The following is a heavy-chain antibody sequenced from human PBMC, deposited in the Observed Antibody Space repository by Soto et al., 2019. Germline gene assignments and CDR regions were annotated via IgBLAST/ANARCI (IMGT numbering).Heavy chain of an antibody. J-gene: IGHJ4*02. D-gene: IGHD3-22*01. CDR1: GGSISSSSYY. V-gene: IGHV4-39*01. CDR2: IYYSGST. CDR3: AIYYYDSSGYYYVPGVY. Sequence: PSETLSLTCTVSGGSISSSSYYWGWIRQPPGKGLEWIGSIYYSGSTYYNPSLKSRVTISVETSKNQFSLKLSSVTAADTAVYYCAIYYYDSSGYYYVPGVYWGQGTLVT.